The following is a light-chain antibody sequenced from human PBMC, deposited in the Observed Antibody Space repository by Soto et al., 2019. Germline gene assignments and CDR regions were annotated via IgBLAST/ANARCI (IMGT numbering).Light chain of an antibody. CDR2: WAS. J-gene: IGKJ4*01. CDR3: QQYYTTPLT. V-gene: IGKV4-1*01. CDR1: QSVLSSANHQNH. Sequence: DIVMTQSPDSLAVSLGERATINCKSSQSVLSSANHQNHLAWYQQKPRQPPRLLIYWASTRGSGVPDRFSGGGSGTDFTLTISSLQAEDVAVYYCQQYYTTPLTFGGGTKVDIK.